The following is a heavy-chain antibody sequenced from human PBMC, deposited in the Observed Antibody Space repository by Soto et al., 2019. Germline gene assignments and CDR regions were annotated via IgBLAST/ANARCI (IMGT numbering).Heavy chain of an antibody. CDR2: IYYSGST. J-gene: IGHJ6*03. Sequence: SETLSLTCTVSGGSISSSSYYWGWIRQPPGKGLEWIGSIYYSGSTYYNPSLKSRVTISVDTSKTQFSLKLSSVTAADTAVYYCARSTGGYDFWSGYSKEHYYYYYYMDVWGKGTTVTVSS. CDR3: ARSTGGYDFWSGYSKEHYYYYYYMDV. D-gene: IGHD3-3*01. V-gene: IGHV4-39*07. CDR1: GGSISSSSYY.